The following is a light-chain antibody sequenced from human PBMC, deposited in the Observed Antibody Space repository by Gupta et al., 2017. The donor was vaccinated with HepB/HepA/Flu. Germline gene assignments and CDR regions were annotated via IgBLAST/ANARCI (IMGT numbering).Light chain of an antibody. Sequence: QSVLTQPPSASGTPGQKVIISCSGSNSNIGRNAVNWYQQVPGAAPKLVIYRNDQRPSEVPDRFSGSRSGTSASLAISGLQSEDEADYYCSTWDDSLDGLCVFGTGTKVTVL. J-gene: IGLJ1*01. CDR1: NSNIGRNA. V-gene: IGLV1-44*01. CDR3: STWDDSLDGLCV. CDR2: RND.